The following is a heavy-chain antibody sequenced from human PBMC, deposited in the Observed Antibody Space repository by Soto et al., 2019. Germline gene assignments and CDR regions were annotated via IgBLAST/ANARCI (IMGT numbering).Heavy chain of an antibody. Sequence: QVQLVQSGAEVKKSGSSVNVSCKTSGGTFGNSAVTWVRQAPGQGLEWLGGIVPMFGTANYAQKFQGRVTITADESTITAYMELSSLNTDDTAVYYCARDGDPQSAFWSGPLGGGRFDPWGQGTLVTVSS. V-gene: IGHV1-69*12. CDR2: IVPMFGTA. D-gene: IGHD3-3*01. CDR1: GGTFGNSA. J-gene: IGHJ5*02. CDR3: ARDGDPQSAFWSGPLGGGRFDP.